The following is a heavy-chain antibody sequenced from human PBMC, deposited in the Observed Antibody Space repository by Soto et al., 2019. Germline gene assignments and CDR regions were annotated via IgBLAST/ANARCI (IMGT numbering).Heavy chain of an antibody. CDR2: INHSGST. D-gene: IGHD2-2*01. CDR1: GGSFSGYY. J-gene: IGHJ4*02. V-gene: IGHV4-34*01. CDR3: ARGGIVVVPAAMRSWNY. Sequence: QVQLQQWGAGLLKPSETLSLTCAVYGGSFSGYYWGWIRQPPGKGLEWIGEINHSGSTNYNPSLKCRVTISVDTSKNQFSRKLSSVTAADTAVYYCARGGIVVVPAAMRSWNYWGQGTLVTVSS.